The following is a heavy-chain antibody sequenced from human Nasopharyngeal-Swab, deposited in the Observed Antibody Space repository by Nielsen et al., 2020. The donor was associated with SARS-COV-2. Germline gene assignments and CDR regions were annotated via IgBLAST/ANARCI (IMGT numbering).Heavy chain of an antibody. J-gene: IGHJ5*02. CDR2: ITPSGGAT. D-gene: IGHD6-13*01. CDR3: AREPGGIVAPGRHFDP. V-gene: IGHV1-46*01. Sequence: WVREAPGQGLEWMGVITPSGGATNYARKFQGRVTMTRDPSTSTVYLELSSLKSEDTAVYFCAREPGGIVAPGRHFDPWGQGTLVTVSS.